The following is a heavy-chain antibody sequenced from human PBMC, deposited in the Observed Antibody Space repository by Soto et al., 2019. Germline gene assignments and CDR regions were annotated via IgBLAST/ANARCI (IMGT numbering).Heavy chain of an antibody. D-gene: IGHD2-15*01. CDR3: ARGVVVVAATTFPYYYYYMDV. J-gene: IGHJ6*03. V-gene: IGHV4-34*01. Sequence: PSETLSLTCAVYGGSFSGYYWSWIRQPPGKGLEWIGEINHSGSTNYNPSLRSRVTISVDTSKNQFSLKLSSVTAADTAVYYFARGVVVVAATTFPYYYYYMDVWGKGTTVTVSS. CDR2: INHSGST. CDR1: GGSFSGYY.